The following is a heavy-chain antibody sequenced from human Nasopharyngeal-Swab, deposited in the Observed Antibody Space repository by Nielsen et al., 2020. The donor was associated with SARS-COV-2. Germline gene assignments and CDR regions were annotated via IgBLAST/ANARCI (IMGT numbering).Heavy chain of an antibody. J-gene: IGHJ3*02. V-gene: IGHV3-48*04. Sequence: WIRQPPGKGLEWVSYISSSSSTIYYADSVKGRFTISRDNAKNSLYLQMNSLRAEDTAVYYCARGLSLVGATNDAFDIWGQGTMVTVSS. CDR3: ARGLSLVGATNDAFDI. CDR2: ISSSSSTI. D-gene: IGHD1-26*01.